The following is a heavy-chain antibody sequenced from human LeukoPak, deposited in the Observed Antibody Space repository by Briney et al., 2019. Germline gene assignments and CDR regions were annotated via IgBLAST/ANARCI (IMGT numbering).Heavy chain of an antibody. CDR2: IIPIFGTA. Sequence: ASVKVACKASGGTFSSYAISWERQAPGQGLEWRGRIIPIFGTANYAKKFQGRVTITTDESTSTAYMELSSLRSEDTAVYYCARDRDYGDYLRAFDIWGQGTMVTVSS. CDR1: GGTFSSYA. D-gene: IGHD4-17*01. V-gene: IGHV1-69*05. J-gene: IGHJ3*02. CDR3: ARDRDYGDYLRAFDI.